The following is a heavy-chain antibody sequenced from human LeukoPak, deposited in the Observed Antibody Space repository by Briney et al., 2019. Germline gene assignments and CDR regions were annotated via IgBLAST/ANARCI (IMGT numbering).Heavy chain of an antibody. CDR2: IYSDGST. CDR1: GFTFDDYG. CDR3: ASPLPLQY. Sequence: GGSLRLSCAASGFTFDDYGMSWVRQAPGKGLEWVSVIYSDGSTYYADSVKGRFTISRDNSKNTLYLQMNSLRAEDTAVYYCASPLPLQYWGQGTLVTVSS. V-gene: IGHV3-53*01. J-gene: IGHJ4*02.